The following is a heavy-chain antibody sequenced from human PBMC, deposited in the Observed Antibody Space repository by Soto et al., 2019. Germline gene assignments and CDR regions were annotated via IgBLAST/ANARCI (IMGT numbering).Heavy chain of an antibody. CDR2: IHYSGGT. CDR3: ASQHYYDSNGYYVVY. J-gene: IGHJ4*02. D-gene: IGHD3-22*01. CDR1: GGSISSKIYY. Sequence: SETLSLTCTVSGGSISSKIYYWGWIRQPPGKGLEWIGNIHYSGGTYYDSSLKSRVTISVDTSKNQFSLKLSSVTAADTAVYYCASQHYYDSNGYYVVYWGQGTLVTVSS. V-gene: IGHV4-39*01.